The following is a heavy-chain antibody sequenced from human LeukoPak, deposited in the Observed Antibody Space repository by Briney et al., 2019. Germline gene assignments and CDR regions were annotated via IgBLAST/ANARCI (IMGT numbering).Heavy chain of an antibody. Sequence: ASVKVSCKASGYTFTSYDINWVRQATGQGLEWMGWMTPNSAYTGYAQKFQGRVTITRNTSITTAYMELSSLRFEDTAVYYCARGRDGYNFGYFDLRGRGTLVTVSS. CDR3: ARGRDGYNFGYFDL. CDR2: MTPNSAYT. V-gene: IGHV1-8*03. D-gene: IGHD5-24*01. CDR1: GYTFTSYD. J-gene: IGHJ2*01.